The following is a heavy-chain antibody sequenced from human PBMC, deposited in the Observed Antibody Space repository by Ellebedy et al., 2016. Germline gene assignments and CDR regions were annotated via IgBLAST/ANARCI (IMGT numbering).Heavy chain of an antibody. D-gene: IGHD2-8*01. CDR3: AKGDSTVYGNGWFNP. Sequence: GESLKISXAGSGFSFGDYALTWFRQAPGKGLEWVSAISGSGGRTNYADSVKGRFTISRENSNKTLYLQMNSLRADDTAIYYCAKGDSTVYGNGWFNPWGQGRLVTVSS. CDR2: ISGSGGRT. V-gene: IGHV3-23*01. CDR1: GFSFGDYA. J-gene: IGHJ5*02.